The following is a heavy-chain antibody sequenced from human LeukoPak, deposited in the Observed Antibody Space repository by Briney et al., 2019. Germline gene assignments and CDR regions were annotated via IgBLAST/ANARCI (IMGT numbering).Heavy chain of an antibody. D-gene: IGHD6-25*01. CDR1: GGSMSNDY. J-gene: IGHJ4*02. CDR2: IYSSGST. Sequence: SETLSLTCTVSGGSMSNDYWSWIRQPAGKGLEWIGRIYSSGSTTYNPSLKSRVTMSVDTSKNQFSLKLRSVTAADTAVYYCARASGWQRAFDSWGQGTLVAVSS. V-gene: IGHV4-4*07. CDR3: ARASGWQRAFDS.